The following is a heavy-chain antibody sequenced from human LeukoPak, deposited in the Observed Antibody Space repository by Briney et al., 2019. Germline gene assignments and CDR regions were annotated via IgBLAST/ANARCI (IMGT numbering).Heavy chain of an antibody. CDR2: ISSSSSYI. J-gene: IGHJ4*02. CDR3: ARHPLEYSSSFEDY. CDR1: GFTFSSYS. V-gene: IGHV3-21*01. Sequence: GGSLRLSCAASGFTFSSYSMNWVRQAPGKGLEWVSSISSSSSYIYYADSVKGRFTISRDNAKNSLYLQMNSLRAEDTAVYYCARHPLEYSSSFEDYWGQGTLVTVSS. D-gene: IGHD6-6*01.